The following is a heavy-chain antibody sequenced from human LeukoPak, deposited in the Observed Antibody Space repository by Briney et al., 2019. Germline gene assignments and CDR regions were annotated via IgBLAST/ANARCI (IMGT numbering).Heavy chain of an antibody. CDR2: IWYDGSNK. V-gene: IGHV3-33*01. CDR3: ARELPPVVTYYFDY. D-gene: IGHD2-15*01. J-gene: IGHJ4*02. Sequence: GGSLKLSCAASGFTFSSFGMHWVRQAPGKGLEWVAVIWYDGSNKYYADSVKGRFTISRDNSKNTLYLQMNSLRAEDTAVYYCARELPPVVTYYFDYWGQGTLVTVSS. CDR1: GFTFSSFG.